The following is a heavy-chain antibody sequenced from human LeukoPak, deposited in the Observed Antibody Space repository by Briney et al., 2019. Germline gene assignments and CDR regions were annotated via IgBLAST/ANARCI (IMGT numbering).Heavy chain of an antibody. CDR2: ISSSGDTI. D-gene: IGHD6-13*01. J-gene: IGHJ4*02. Sequence: GGSLGLSCAASGFTFSDYYMSWIRQAPGKGLEWVSYISSSGDTIYYADSVKGRFTISRDNAKNSLYLQMNSLRAEDTAVYYCARVAEAAAFDSWGQGTLVTVSS. V-gene: IGHV3-11*01. CDR1: GFTFSDYY. CDR3: ARVAEAAAFDS.